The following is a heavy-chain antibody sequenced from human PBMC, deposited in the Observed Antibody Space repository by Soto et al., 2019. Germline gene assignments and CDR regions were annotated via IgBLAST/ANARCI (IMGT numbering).Heavy chain of an antibody. Sequence: PSETLSLTCTVPGGSMTSGDQYWTWIRHRPGEGLEWFGYINHRGSLYYNPSLKSRVSMSVDTSKNQFSLNLSSVTAADTAVYYCARELPQRQGRNMDVWCQGATVTVSS. V-gene: IGHV4-31*03. CDR1: GGSMTSGDQY. CDR2: INHRGSL. J-gene: IGHJ6*02. CDR3: ARELPQRQGRNMDV. D-gene: IGHD1-1*01.